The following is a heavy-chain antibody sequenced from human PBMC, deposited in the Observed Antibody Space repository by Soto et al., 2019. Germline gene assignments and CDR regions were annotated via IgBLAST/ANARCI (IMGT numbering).Heavy chain of an antibody. Sequence: AASVKGSCKASGGTFSSYAICWGRQAPGQGLEWRGGIIPTFGPANYAQKFQGRVTITAGESTSTAYMEVSSLRSEDTAVYYCPSYSYAPKEYYYYYGLDFWGQGTTVAVSS. J-gene: IGHJ6*02. CDR3: PSYSYAPKEYYYYYGLDF. CDR1: GGTFSSYA. CDR2: IIPTFGPA. V-gene: IGHV1-69*13. D-gene: IGHD5-18*01.